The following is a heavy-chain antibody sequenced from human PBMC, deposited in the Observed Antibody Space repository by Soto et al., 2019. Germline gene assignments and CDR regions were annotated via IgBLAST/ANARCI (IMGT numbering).Heavy chain of an antibody. CDR3: ARSYPPDYYDSSGSDAFDI. V-gene: IGHV3-11*06. CDR2: ISSSSSYT. CDR1: GFTFSDYY. D-gene: IGHD3-22*01. J-gene: IGHJ3*02. Sequence: PGGSLRLSCAASGFTFSDYYMSWIRQAPGKGLEWVSYISSSSSYTNYADSVKGRFTISRDNAKNSLYLQMNSLRAEDTAVYYCARSYPPDYYDSSGSDAFDIWGQGTMVTVSS.